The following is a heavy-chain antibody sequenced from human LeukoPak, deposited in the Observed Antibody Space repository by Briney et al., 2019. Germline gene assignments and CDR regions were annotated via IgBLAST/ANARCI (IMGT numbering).Heavy chain of an antibody. V-gene: IGHV3-33*06. CDR1: GFTFSSYG. J-gene: IGHJ5*02. D-gene: IGHD2-2*01. CDR3: AKVVNRYCSSTSCQHGFDP. Sequence: PGGSLRLSCAASGFTFSSYGMHWVRQAPGKGLEWVAVIWYDGSNKYYADSVKGRFTISRDNSKNTLYLQMNSLRAEDTAVYYCAKVVNRYCSSTSCQHGFDPWGQGTLVTGSS. CDR2: IWYDGSNK.